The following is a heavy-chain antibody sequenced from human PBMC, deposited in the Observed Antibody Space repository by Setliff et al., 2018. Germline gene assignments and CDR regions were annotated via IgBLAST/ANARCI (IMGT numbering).Heavy chain of an antibody. Sequence: PSETLSLTCTVSGDSISSYYWSWIRQPPGKGLEWIGYIHNGGSTKYHPSLGSRITMSVDTSKNQFSLKLSSVTAADTAFYYCARDQYSSGWYGAPESYFDCWGQGILVTVSS. J-gene: IGHJ4*02. CDR1: GDSISSYY. V-gene: IGHV4-59*01. CDR2: IHNGGST. CDR3: ARDQYSSGWYGAPESYFDC. D-gene: IGHD6-19*01.